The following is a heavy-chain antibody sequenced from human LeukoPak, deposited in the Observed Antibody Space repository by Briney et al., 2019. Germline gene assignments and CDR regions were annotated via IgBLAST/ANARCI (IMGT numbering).Heavy chain of an antibody. D-gene: IGHD3-16*01. V-gene: IGHV3-7*04. Sequence: GGSLRLSCAASGFTFSGHWMSWVRQAPGKGLEWVANIKSDGSETYYVDSVKGRFTISRDNAKNSLYLQMNSLRPEDTAVYYCARISRYGLDYWGQGTLVTVSS. CDR3: ARISRYGLDY. J-gene: IGHJ4*02. CDR2: IKSDGSET. CDR1: GFTFSGHW.